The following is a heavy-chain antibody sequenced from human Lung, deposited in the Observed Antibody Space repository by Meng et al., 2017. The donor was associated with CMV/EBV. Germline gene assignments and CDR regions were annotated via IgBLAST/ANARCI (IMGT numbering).Heavy chain of an antibody. CDR1: YA. J-gene: IGHJ4*02. V-gene: IGHV3-23*01. Sequence: YARNWVRRGPGKGLEWVSSVTGRGTNTYYADSVKGRFTISRDNSRNTLYLQMNSLRAEDTAVYYCAKGKSRLPFCSSTSCAQYYFDYWGQGTLVTVSS. CDR2: VTGRGTNT. D-gene: IGHD2-2*01. CDR3: AKGKSRLPFCSSTSCAQYYFDY.